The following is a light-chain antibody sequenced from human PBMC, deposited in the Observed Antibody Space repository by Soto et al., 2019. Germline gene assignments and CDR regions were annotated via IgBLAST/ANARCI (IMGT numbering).Light chain of an antibody. CDR1: SSNIGAGYD. Sequence: QSVLTQPPSVSGAPGQRVTISCTGNSSNIGAGYDVHWYLQLPGTAPKLLIYGNINRPSGVPDRFSGSKSGTSASLAITGLQAEDEADYYCQSYDSSLSGVVFGGRTKLTVL. CDR2: GNI. CDR3: QSYDSSLSGVV. J-gene: IGLJ2*01. V-gene: IGLV1-40*01.